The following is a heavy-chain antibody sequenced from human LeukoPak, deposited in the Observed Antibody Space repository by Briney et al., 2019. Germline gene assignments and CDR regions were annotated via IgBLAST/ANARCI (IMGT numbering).Heavy chain of an antibody. Sequence: PGGSLRLSCAASGFTFSSYGMHWVRQAPGKGLEWVAVISYDGSNKYYADSVKGRFTISRDNSKNTLYLQINSLRAEDTAVYYCARDGYSSSPAYFDYWGQGTLVTVSA. V-gene: IGHV3-30*03. CDR3: ARDGYSSSPAYFDY. CDR1: GFTFSSYG. J-gene: IGHJ4*02. CDR2: ISYDGSNK. D-gene: IGHD6-6*01.